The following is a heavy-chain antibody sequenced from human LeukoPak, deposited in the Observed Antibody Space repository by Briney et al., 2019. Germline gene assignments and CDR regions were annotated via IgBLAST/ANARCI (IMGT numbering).Heavy chain of an antibody. CDR3: ARDLGGNSYFDL. J-gene: IGHJ2*01. V-gene: IGHV3-23*01. Sequence: GGSLRLSCAASGFTFSSYAMSWVRQAPGKGLEWVSAISGSGGSTYYADSVKGRFTISRDNSKNTLYLQMNSLRAEDTAVYYCARDLGGNSYFDLWGRGTLVTVSS. D-gene: IGHD4-23*01. CDR1: GFTFSSYA. CDR2: ISGSGGST.